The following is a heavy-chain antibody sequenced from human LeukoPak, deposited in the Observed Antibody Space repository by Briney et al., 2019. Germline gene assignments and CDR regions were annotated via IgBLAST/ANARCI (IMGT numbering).Heavy chain of an antibody. CDR3: AKELTTERTPGVDS. CDR1: GFTFSSYS. J-gene: IGHJ4*02. V-gene: IGHV3-23*01. Sequence: PGGSLRLSCTASGFTFSSYSMSWVRQGPGTGLEWVSAISGSGDTTFYADSVKGRSTISRDNSKKTLYLQVNSLRAEDTAVYFCAKELTTERTPGVDSWGQGTLVIVSS. CDR2: ISGSGDTT. D-gene: IGHD4-17*01.